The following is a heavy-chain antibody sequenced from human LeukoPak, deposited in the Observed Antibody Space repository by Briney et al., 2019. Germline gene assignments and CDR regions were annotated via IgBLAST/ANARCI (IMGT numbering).Heavy chain of an antibody. CDR1: GFTFDDYA. CDR2: ISWNSGSV. Sequence: GGSLRHSSAASGFTFDDYAMHWVRQAPGKGLEWVSGISWNSGSVDYADSVKGRFTISRDNAKNSLYLQMNSLRAEDTALYYCAKDTCSGGSCYYSDYWGQGTPVTVSS. CDR3: AKDTCSGGSCYYSDY. V-gene: IGHV3-9*01. J-gene: IGHJ4*02. D-gene: IGHD2-15*01.